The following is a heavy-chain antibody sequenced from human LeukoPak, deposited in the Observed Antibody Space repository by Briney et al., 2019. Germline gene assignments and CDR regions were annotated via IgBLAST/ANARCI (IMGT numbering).Heavy chain of an antibody. D-gene: IGHD3-9*01. J-gene: IGHJ4*02. V-gene: IGHV3-23*01. CDR3: AKQGYDILTSFDY. Sequence: GGSLRLSCAASGFTFSSYAMSWVRQAPGKGLEWVSAISGSGGSTYYAGSVKGRFTISRDDSKNTLYLQMSSLRAEDTAVYYCAKQGYDILTSFDYWGQGTLVTVSS. CDR2: ISGSGGST. CDR1: GFTFSSYA.